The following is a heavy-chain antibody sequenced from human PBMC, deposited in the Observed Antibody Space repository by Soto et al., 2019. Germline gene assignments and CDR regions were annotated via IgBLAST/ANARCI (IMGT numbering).Heavy chain of an antibody. Sequence: PSETLSLTCAVYGGSFSGYYWSWIRQPPGKGLEWIGEINHNGSTNYNPSLKSRVTISVDTSKNQFSLKLSSVTAADTAVYYCARGLHSSSWYLFRGWLVPWGQGTLVTVSS. V-gene: IGHV4-34*01. J-gene: IGHJ5*02. CDR3: ARGLHSSSWYLFRGWLVP. CDR1: GGSFSGYY. CDR2: INHNGST. D-gene: IGHD6-13*01.